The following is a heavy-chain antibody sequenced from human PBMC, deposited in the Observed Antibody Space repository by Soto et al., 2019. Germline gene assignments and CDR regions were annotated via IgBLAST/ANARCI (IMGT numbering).Heavy chain of an antibody. D-gene: IGHD1-20*01. CDR3: ARDCGYNWNFDY. CDR1: GFTFSSYA. J-gene: IGHJ4*02. V-gene: IGHV3-30-3*01. Sequence: HPGGSLRLSCAASGFTFSSYAMHWVRQAPGKGLEWVAVISYDGSNKYYADSVKGRFTISRDNSKNTLCLQMNSLRAEDTAVYYCARDCGYNWNFDYWGQGTLVTVSS. CDR2: ISYDGSNK.